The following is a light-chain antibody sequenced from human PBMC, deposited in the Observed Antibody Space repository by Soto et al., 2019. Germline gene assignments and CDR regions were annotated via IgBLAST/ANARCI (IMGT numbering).Light chain of an antibody. CDR2: EVS. CDR3: SAHAGSNHVL. Sequence: QSALTQPPSASGSPGQSVTISCTGTSGDVGGSKYVSWYQQHPGKAPKLMIYEVSERPSGVPDRFSGSKSGNTASLTVSGLQAEDEADYYCSAHAGSNHVLFGGGTKLTVL. J-gene: IGLJ2*01. V-gene: IGLV2-8*01. CDR1: SGDVGGSKY.